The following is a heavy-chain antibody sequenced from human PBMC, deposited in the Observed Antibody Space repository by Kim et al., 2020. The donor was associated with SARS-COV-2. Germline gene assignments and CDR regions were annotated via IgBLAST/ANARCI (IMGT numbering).Heavy chain of an antibody. V-gene: IGHV3-7*01. J-gene: IGHJ6*02. CDR2: IKQDGSEK. CDR3: ARLLGARAYYYGMDV. CDR1: GFTFSSYW. Sequence: GGSLRLSCAASGFTFSSYWMSWVRQAPGKGLEWVANIKQDGSEKYYVDSVKGRFTISRDNAKNSLYLQMNSLRAEDTAVYYCARLLGARAYYYGMDVWGQGTTVTVSS. D-gene: IGHD3-3*01.